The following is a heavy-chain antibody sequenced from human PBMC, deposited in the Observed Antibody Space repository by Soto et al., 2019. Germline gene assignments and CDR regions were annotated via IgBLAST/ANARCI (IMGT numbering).Heavy chain of an antibody. V-gene: IGHV4-4*02. D-gene: IGHD5-12*01. CDR2: IDHSGST. CDR1: GGSISSSNW. J-gene: IGHJ4*02. CDR3: ARRALNVDIVESRDY. Sequence: QVQLQESGPGLVKPSGTLSLTCAVSGGSISSSNWWGWVRQPPGKGLEWIGDIDHSGSTNYNPSLKIRATIPVDKPKNQFPMKLSSVTAADTAVYYCARRALNVDIVESRDYWGQGTLVTVSS.